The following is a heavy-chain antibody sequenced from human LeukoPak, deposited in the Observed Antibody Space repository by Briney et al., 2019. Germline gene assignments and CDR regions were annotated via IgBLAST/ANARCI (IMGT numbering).Heavy chain of an antibody. J-gene: IGHJ6*03. CDR2: IKSKTDGGTT. CDR1: GFTYSNAW. CDR3: VVVLHYYYYMDV. Sequence: GGSLRLSCAASGFTYSNAWMSWVRQAPGKGLDWVGRIKSKTDGGTTDYAAPVKGRFTISRDDSKNTLYLQMNSLKTEDTAVYYWVVVLHYYYYMDVWGKGTTVTVSS. V-gene: IGHV3-15*01. D-gene: IGHD2-21*01.